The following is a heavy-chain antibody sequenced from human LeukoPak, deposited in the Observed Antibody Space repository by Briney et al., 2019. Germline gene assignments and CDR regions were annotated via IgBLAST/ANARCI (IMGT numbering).Heavy chain of an antibody. Sequence: GGSLRLSCAASGFTFSSYGMHWVRQAPGMGLEWVAVISYDGSNKYYADSVKGRFTISRDNSKNTLYLQMNSLRAEDTAVYYCANGGWGNWGQGTLVTVSS. CDR1: GFTFSSYG. V-gene: IGHV3-30*18. J-gene: IGHJ4*02. D-gene: IGHD2-15*01. CDR2: ISYDGSNK. CDR3: ANGGWGN.